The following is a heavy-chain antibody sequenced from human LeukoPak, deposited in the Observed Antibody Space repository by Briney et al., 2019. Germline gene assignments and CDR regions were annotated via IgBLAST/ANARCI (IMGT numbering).Heavy chain of an antibody. CDR1: GGSISSGGYS. J-gene: IGHJ4*02. D-gene: IGHD6-13*01. CDR2: IYHSGST. Sequence: SQTLSLTCAVSGGSISSGGYSWSWIRQPPGKGLEWVGYIYHSGSTYYNPSLKSRVTISVDRSKNQFSLKLSSVTAADTAVYYCARAAAAGTLFDYWGQGTLVTVSS. CDR3: ARAAAAGTLFDY. V-gene: IGHV4-30-2*01.